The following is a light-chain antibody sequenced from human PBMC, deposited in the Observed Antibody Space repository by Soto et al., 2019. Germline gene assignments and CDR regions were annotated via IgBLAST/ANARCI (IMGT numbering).Light chain of an antibody. CDR1: QSVSNNY. Sequence: EIVLTHFPGTLSLSPGERATLSCRASQSVSNNYLAWYHQKPGRAPRLVIFGASNRATGIPDRFSASGSGTEFALTISRLEPEGVVVYYFQQYATSPLTFGHGTKVEI. V-gene: IGKV3-20*01. CDR2: GAS. J-gene: IGKJ1*01. CDR3: QQYATSPLT.